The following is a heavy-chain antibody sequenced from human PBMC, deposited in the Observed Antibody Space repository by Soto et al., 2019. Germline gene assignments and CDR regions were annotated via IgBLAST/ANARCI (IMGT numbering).Heavy chain of an antibody. CDR3: AKLLGSGSYLRYNYMDV. CDR1: GFTFSTYA. D-gene: IGHD3-10*01. J-gene: IGHJ6*03. CDR2: ISGSGGST. Sequence: GGSLRLSCAASGFTFSTYAMSWVRQPPGKGLEWVSAISGSGGSTYYADSVKGRFTISRDNSKNTLYLQMNSLRAEDTAVYYCAKLLGSGSYLRYNYMDVWGKGTTVTVSS. V-gene: IGHV3-23*01.